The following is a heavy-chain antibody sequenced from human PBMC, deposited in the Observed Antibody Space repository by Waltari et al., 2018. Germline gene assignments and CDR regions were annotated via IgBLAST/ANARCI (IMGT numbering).Heavy chain of an antibody. V-gene: IGHV1-2*06. CDR1: GYTFTGYY. Sequence: QVQLVQSGAEVKKPGASVKVSCKASGYTFTGYYMHWVRQAPGQGLEWMGRINPNSGGTNYAQKFQGRVTMTRDTSISTAYMELSRLRSDDTAVYYCARAQGVELPYYYYYMDVWGKGTTVTVSS. CDR3: ARAQGVELPYYYYYMDV. CDR2: INPNSGGT. J-gene: IGHJ6*03. D-gene: IGHD1-7*01.